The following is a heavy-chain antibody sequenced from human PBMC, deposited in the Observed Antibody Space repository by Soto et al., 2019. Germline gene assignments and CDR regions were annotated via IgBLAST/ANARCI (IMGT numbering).Heavy chain of an antibody. CDR3: ARARLRAVYAFDF. V-gene: IGHV4-31*03. D-gene: IGHD4-17*01. Sequence: QVQLQESGPGLVKPSQTLSLTCTLSGVSITSGAYYWTWVRQHPGKGLEWIGYIYYNGNTYFSPSLKSRLTISIDTSKNQFSLKLSSVTAADTATYYCARARLRAVYAFDFWGQGTMVTVSS. CDR2: IYYNGNT. CDR1: GVSITSGAYY. J-gene: IGHJ3*01.